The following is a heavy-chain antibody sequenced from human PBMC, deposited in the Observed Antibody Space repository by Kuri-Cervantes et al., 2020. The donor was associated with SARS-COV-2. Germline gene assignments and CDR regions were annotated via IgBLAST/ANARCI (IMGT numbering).Heavy chain of an antibody. CDR2: ISSSSSTI. V-gene: IGHV3-48*01. CDR3: AKAFRIAAAGTCFDY. J-gene: IGHJ4*02. D-gene: IGHD6-13*01. Sequence: GESLKISCAASGFTFSSYWMHWVRQAPGKGLEWVSYISSSSSTIYYADSVKGRFTISRDNSKNTLYLQMNSLRAEDTAVYYCAKAFRIAAAGTCFDYWGQGTLVTVSS. CDR1: GFTFSSYW.